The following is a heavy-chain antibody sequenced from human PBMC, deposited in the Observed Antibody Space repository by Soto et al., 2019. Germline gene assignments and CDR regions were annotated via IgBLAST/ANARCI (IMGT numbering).Heavy chain of an antibody. CDR3: ARQDHISGWSEIDY. D-gene: IGHD6-19*01. CDR1: GASISSRY. V-gene: IGHV4-59*08. Sequence: PSETLSLTCTVPGASISSRYWNWIRQAPGKGLEWIGYIYYSGSTNYNPSLKSRVTISVDTSKNQFSLKLSSVTAADTAVYYCARQDHISGWSEIDYWGQGTLVTVSS. CDR2: IYYSGST. J-gene: IGHJ4*02.